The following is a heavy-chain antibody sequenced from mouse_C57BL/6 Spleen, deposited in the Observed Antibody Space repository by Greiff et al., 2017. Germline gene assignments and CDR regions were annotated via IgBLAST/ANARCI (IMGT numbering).Heavy chain of an antibody. CDR3: ARDIDGYYPYFDY. J-gene: IGHJ2*01. V-gene: IGHV3-6*01. Sequence: DVQLQESGPGLVKPSQSLSLTCSVTGYSITSGYYWNWIRQFPGNKLEWMGYISYDGSNNYNPSLKNRISITRDTSKNQFFLKLNSVTTEDTATYYCARDIDGYYPYFDYWGQGTTLTVSS. D-gene: IGHD2-3*01. CDR1: GYSITSGYY. CDR2: ISYDGSN.